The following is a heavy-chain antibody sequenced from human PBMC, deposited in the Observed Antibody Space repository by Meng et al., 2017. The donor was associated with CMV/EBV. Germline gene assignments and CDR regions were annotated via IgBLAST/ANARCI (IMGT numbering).Heavy chain of an antibody. D-gene: IGHD2-2*01. Sequence: GESLKISCAASGFTFSSYEMNWVRQAPGKGLEWVSGINWNGGSTGYADSVKGRFTISRDNAKNSLYLQMNSLRAEDTALYYCARAVPAAIGKSWFDPWGQGTLVTVSS. V-gene: IGHV3-20*04. CDR2: INWNGGST. CDR3: ARAVPAAIGKSWFDP. J-gene: IGHJ5*02. CDR1: GFTFSSYE.